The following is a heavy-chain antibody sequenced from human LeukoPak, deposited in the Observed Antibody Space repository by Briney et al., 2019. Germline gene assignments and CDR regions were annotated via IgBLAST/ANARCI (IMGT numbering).Heavy chain of an antibody. Sequence: PSQTLSLTCTVSGGSISSGSYYWSWIRQPAGKGLEWIGRIYTSGSTNYNPSLKSRVTISVDTSKNQFSLKLSSVTAADTAVYYCARGPRFVTIFGVGKRTRYFDYWGQGTLVTVSS. V-gene: IGHV4-61*02. CDR1: GGSISSGSYY. D-gene: IGHD3-3*01. J-gene: IGHJ4*02. CDR2: IYTSGST. CDR3: ARGPRFVTIFGVGKRTRYFDY.